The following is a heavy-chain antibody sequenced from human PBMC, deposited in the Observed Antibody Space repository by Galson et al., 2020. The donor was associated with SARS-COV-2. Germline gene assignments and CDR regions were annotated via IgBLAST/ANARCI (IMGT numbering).Heavy chain of an antibody. CDR1: GGSISSGNYY. CDR3: ARGEDRRGYQLRGFGL. D-gene: IGHD3-22*01. CDR2: VWSGGKT. J-gene: IGHJ4*02. Sequence: SETLSLTCTVSGGSISSGNYYWNWIRQPAGKGLEWIGRVWSGGKTDYNPSLKSRVTISLDTSKNQFSLSLYSVTAADTAVFYCARGEDRRGYQLRGFGLWGQGTLVAVSS. V-gene: IGHV4-61*02.